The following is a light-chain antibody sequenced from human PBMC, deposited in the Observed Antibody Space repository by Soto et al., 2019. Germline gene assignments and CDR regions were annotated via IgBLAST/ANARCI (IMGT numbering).Light chain of an antibody. Sequence: QSALTQPPSASGSPGQSVTISCTGTSSDVGGYNFVSWYQQYPGKVPKLMVYEVNKRPSGVPDRFSGSKSDNTASLTVSGLQAEDEADYYCTSYAGGNNVFGTGTKVTVL. J-gene: IGLJ1*01. CDR3: TSYAGGNNV. CDR2: EVN. CDR1: SSDVGGYNF. V-gene: IGLV2-8*01.